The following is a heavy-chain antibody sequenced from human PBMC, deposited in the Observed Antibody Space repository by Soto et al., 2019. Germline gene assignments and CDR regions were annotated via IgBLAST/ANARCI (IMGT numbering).Heavy chain of an antibody. CDR1: GGTFSSYA. CDR3: ARSGSVVVVAAPFDY. V-gene: IGHV1-69*01. J-gene: IGHJ4*02. CDR2: IIPIFGTA. D-gene: IGHD2-15*01. Sequence: QVQLVQSGAAVKKPGSSVKVSCKASGGTFSSYAISWVRQAPGQGLEWMGGIIPIFGTANYAQKFQGRVTITADESASTGYMERSSLRSEDTAVYYCARSGSVVVVAAPFDYWGQGTLVTVSS.